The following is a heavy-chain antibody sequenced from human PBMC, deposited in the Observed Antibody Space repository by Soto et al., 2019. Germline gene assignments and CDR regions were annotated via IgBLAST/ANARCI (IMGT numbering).Heavy chain of an antibody. CDR2: IDPSDSYT. J-gene: IGHJ6*02. CDR1: GYNFTSYW. CDR3: ARRGYCSTTSCYGMRYYGMDA. Sequence: GESLKISCKGSGYNFTSYWINWVRQMPGKGLEWMGRIDPSDSYTNYSPSFQGHVTISADKSISTAYLQWSSLKASDTAMYFCARRGYCSTTSCYGMRYYGMDAWGHGTTVTVSS. D-gene: IGHD2-2*01. V-gene: IGHV5-10-1*01.